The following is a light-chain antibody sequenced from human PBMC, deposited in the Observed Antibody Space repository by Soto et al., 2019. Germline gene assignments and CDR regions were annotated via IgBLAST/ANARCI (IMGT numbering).Light chain of an antibody. J-gene: IGKJ1*01. CDR1: QRVSSNS. CDR3: QQDKSPPRT. CDR2: GAS. Sequence: IVLTQPPSALSVYPGESATLSCRPSQRVSSNSLAWYQQKRGQSPRLLIYGASNRATGLPDRFSGSGSGTDFTLTISRLEPEDFAVYYCQQDKSPPRTFGQGTKV. V-gene: IGKV3-20*01.